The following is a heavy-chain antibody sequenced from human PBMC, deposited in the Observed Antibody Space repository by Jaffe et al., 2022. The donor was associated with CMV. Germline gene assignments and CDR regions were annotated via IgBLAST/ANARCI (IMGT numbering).Heavy chain of an antibody. D-gene: IGHD2-2*01. CDR1: GGSISSSSYY. CDR2: ISYSGN. J-gene: IGHJ5*02. Sequence: QLQLQESGPGLVKPSETLSLTCTVSGGSISSSSYYWGWIRQPPGKGLEWIGSISYSGNFYNPSLKSRVTISVDTSNNQFSLKLTSVTAADTAVYYCARQIVILPGWFDPWGQGTLVTVSS. CDR3: ARQIVILPGWFDP. V-gene: IGHV4-39*01.